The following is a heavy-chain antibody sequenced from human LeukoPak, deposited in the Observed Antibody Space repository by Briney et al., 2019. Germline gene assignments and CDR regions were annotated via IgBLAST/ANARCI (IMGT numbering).Heavy chain of an antibody. V-gene: IGHV1-58*02. CDR1: GFTFTGSA. D-gene: IGHD2-15*01. CDR3: ATDLRAGYQGTFDI. J-gene: IGHJ3*02. Sequence: TSVKVSCKASGFTFTGSAMQWVRQARGQRPECIGWIVIGSGDTTYAQTLQERATITRDLSTSTAYMELSSLRSEDTAVYYCATDLRAGYQGTFDIWGQGTMVTVSS. CDR2: IVIGSGDT.